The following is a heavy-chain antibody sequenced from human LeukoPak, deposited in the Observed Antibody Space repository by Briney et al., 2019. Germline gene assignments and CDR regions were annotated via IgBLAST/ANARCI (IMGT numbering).Heavy chain of an antibody. D-gene: IGHD6-19*01. V-gene: IGHV3-74*01. CDR1: GFTFSSSW. J-gene: IGHJ4*02. CDR2: INDDGSTT. CDR3: ARGGVGCFDY. Sequence: GGSLRLSCAASGFTFSSSWMHWVRQAPGMGLVWVSRINDDGSTTTYADSVKGRFTISRDNAKNTVYLQMNSLRAEDTAVYYCARGGVGCFDYWGQGALVTVSS.